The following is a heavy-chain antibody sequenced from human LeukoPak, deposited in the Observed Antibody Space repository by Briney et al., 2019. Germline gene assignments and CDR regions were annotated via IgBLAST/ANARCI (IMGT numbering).Heavy chain of an antibody. J-gene: IGHJ4*02. CDR3: ARKSGYARDY. V-gene: IGHV3-48*04. CDR2: ISRSSSTI. CDR1: GFTFSSYG. Sequence: GGSLRLSCAASGFTFSSYGMHWVRQAPGKGLEWVSYISRSSSTIHYADSVKGRFTISRDNAKSSLFLQMNSLRAEDTAVYYCARKSGYARDYWGQGNLVTVSS. D-gene: IGHD5-12*01.